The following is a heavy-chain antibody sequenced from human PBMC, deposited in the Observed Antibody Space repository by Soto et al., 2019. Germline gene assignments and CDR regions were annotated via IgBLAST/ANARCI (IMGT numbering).Heavy chain of an antibody. J-gene: IGHJ5*02. CDR2: ISYTGST. V-gene: IGHV4-39*01. Sequence: QLQLQESGPGLVKPSETLSLTCTVSGGSTSSSSYYWGWIRQPPWKGLEWIGSISYTGSTQYNPSLKSRVTISMDTSKNQFSLKLSSVTAADTAVYYCARRGVGRVIDPWGQGTQVTVSS. D-gene: IGHD3-10*01. CDR1: GGSTSSSSYY. CDR3: ARRGVGRVIDP.